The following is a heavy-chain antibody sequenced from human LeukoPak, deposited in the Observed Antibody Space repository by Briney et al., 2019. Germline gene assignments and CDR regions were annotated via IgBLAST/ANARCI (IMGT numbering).Heavy chain of an antibody. J-gene: IGHJ6*03. CDR2: IYTSGST. Sequence: SETLSLTCTVSGGSISSYYWSWIRQPAGKGLEWIGRIYTSGSTNYSPSLKSRVTMSVDTSKNQFSLKLSSVTAADTAVYYCARGRRDTAMIIYYYYYYMDVWGKGTTVTISS. CDR3: ARGRRDTAMIIYYYYYYMDV. V-gene: IGHV4-4*07. CDR1: GGSISSYY. D-gene: IGHD5-18*01.